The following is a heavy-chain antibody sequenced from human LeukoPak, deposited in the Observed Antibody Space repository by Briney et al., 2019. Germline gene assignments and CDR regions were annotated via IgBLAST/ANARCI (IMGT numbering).Heavy chain of an antibody. D-gene: IGHD6-13*01. CDR3: ARDASSSWSYFDY. CDR2: IYYSGST. J-gene: IGHJ4*02. Sequence: PSETLSLTCTVSGGSISSYYWSWIRQPPGKGLEWIGYIYYSGSTNYNPSPKSRVTISVDTSKNQFSLKLSSVTAADTAVYYCARDASSSWSYFDYWGQGTLVTVSS. V-gene: IGHV4-59*01. CDR1: GGSISSYY.